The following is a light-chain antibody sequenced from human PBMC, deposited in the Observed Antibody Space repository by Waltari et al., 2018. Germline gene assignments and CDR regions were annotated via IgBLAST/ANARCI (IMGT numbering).Light chain of an antibody. Sequence: DILMTQSPSSLSASVGDRVTITCRASQSISNCLNWYQQKPGKAPNLLIYAASSLETGVPSRFCGSGSGTDFTLTISSLQPDDFGTSYCQQSYNTPPVTFGPGTKVDIK. J-gene: IGKJ1*01. CDR1: QSISNC. CDR3: QQSYNTPPVT. V-gene: IGKV1-39*01. CDR2: AAS.